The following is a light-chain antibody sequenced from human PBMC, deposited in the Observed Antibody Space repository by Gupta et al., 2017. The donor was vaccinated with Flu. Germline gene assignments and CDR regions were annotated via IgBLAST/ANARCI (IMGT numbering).Light chain of an antibody. V-gene: IGLV1-51*01. CDR1: SSNICVNY. J-gene: IGLJ3*02. CDR3: GTWDNSLSFARV. CDR2: DNY. Sequence: QSVLTQPPSVSAAPGQKVTISCSGSSSNICVNYASWYQQFPGTAPKLLIYDNYKRPAVIPDLVSGSKSGMSATLDITGLQSGDEAIYYCGTWDNSLSFARVFGGGTTLTVL.